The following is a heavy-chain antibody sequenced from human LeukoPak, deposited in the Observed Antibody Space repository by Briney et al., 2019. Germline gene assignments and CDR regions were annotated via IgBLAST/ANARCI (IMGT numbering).Heavy chain of an antibody. CDR1: GYTFTSYA. CDR3: ARVTIFGVVIAYYFDY. Sequence: ASVKVSCKASGYTFTSYAIQWVRQAPGQRLEWMGWINAGHGNTKYSQKFQGKVTITRDTSASTAYMELSSLRSEDTAVYYCARVTIFGVVIAYYFDYWGQGTLVTVSS. D-gene: IGHD3-3*01. CDR2: INAGHGNT. J-gene: IGHJ4*02. V-gene: IGHV1-3*01.